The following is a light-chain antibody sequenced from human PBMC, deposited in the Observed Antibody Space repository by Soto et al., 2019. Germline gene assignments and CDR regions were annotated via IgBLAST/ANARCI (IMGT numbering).Light chain of an antibody. CDR2: LNRDGSH. J-gene: IGLJ2*01. V-gene: IGLV4-69*01. Sequence: QHVLTQSPSASASLGASVKLTCTLSSGHSNYAIAWHQQQPEKGPRYLMKLNRDGSHSKGDGIPNRFSGSSSGAERYLTISSLQSEDEADYYCQTGGTGIVIFGGGTKLTVL. CDR3: QTGGTGIVI. CDR1: SGHSNYA.